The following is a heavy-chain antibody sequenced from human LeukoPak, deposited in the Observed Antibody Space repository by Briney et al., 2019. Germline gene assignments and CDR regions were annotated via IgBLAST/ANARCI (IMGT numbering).Heavy chain of an antibody. D-gene: IGHD2-2*01. CDR3: AKVPPGYCSSTSCFGYYFDS. CDR1: GFTFSSYA. V-gene: IGHV3-23*01. Sequence: GGSLRLSCAASGFTFSSYAMSWVRQAPGKGPEWVSAISGSGGSTYYADSVKGRFTISRDNSKNTLYLQMNSLRAEDTAVYYCAKVPPGYCSSTSCFGYYFDSWGQGTLVTVSS. J-gene: IGHJ4*02. CDR2: ISGSGGST.